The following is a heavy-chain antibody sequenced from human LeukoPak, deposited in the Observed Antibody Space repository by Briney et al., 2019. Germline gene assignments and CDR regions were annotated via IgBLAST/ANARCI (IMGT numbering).Heavy chain of an antibody. V-gene: IGHV4-34*01. CDR2: INHSGST. J-gene: IGHJ4*02. CDR1: GGSFSGYY. Sequence: PSETLSLTCAVYGGSFSGYYWSWIRQPPGKGLEWIGEINHSGSTNYNPSLKSRVTISVDTSKNQFSLKLSSVTAADTAVYYCARVCAGRGDKCVNYWDQGPL. D-gene: IGHD4-17*01. CDR3: ARVCAGRGDKCVNY.